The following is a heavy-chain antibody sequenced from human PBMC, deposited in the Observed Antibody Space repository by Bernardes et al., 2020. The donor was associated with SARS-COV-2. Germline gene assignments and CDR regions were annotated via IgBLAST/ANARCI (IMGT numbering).Heavy chain of an antibody. J-gene: IGHJ6*02. D-gene: IGHD3-3*01. Sequence: SETLSLTCTVSGGSISSYYWNWIRKRPGKGLEWIGYIYYSGSTNYNPSLKSRVTISVDTSKNQFSLKLSSVTAADTAVYYCARQDIGAIFGVVITPAGMDVWGQGTTVTVSS. CDR2: IYYSGST. CDR3: ARQDIGAIFGVVITPAGMDV. CDR1: GGSISSYY. V-gene: IGHV4-59*08.